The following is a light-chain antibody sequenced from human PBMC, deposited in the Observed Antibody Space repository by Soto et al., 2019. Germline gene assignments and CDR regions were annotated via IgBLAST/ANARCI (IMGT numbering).Light chain of an antibody. CDR1: QGIRND. Sequence: AIQMTQSPSSLSASVGDRVTITCRASQGIRNDLGWYQQRPGKAPKLLIYKASNLESGVPSRFSGSGSGTEFTLTINSLQPDDLATYFCQQYITYPTFGQGTKVDIK. V-gene: IGKV1-6*01. CDR3: QQYITYPT. CDR2: KAS. J-gene: IGKJ1*01.